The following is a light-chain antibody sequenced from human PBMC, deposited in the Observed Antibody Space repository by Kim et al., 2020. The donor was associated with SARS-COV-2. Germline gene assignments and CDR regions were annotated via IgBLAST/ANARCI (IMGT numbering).Light chain of an antibody. CDR3: QAWDSSIHVV. Sequence: VSPGQTASITCSGVKLGDKYACWYQQKPGQSPVLVIYQDSKRPSGIPERFSGSNSGNTATLTISGTQAMDEADYYCQAWDSSIHVVFGGGTQLTVL. V-gene: IGLV3-1*01. J-gene: IGLJ2*01. CDR2: QDS. CDR1: KLGDKY.